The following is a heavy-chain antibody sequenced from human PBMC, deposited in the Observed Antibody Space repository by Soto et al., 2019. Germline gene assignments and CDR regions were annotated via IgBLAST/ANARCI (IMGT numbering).Heavy chain of an antibody. CDR3: ARQLVFEYSSSTSAFDT. D-gene: IGHD6-6*01. CDR2: IYHSGST. J-gene: IGHJ3*02. V-gene: IGHV4-4*02. Sequence: SGTLSVTCAVSSGSISSGNWWSWVRQPPGKELEWIGEIYHSGSTNYNPSLKSRVTISVDKSKNQFSLKLSSVTAADTALYYCARQLVFEYSSSTSAFDTWRRVTMVT. CDR1: SGSISSGNW.